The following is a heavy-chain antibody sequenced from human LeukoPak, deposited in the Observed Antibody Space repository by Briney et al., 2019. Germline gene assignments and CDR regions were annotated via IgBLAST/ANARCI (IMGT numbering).Heavy chain of an antibody. D-gene: IGHD3-22*01. V-gene: IGHV1-69*13. CDR2: IIPLFGTA. CDR3: ARLGGDSSDYPFEH. J-gene: IGHJ4*02. CDR1: GGTFNSFV. Sequence: GASVKVSCKASGGTFNSFVVNWVRQAPGQGLEWMGGIIPLFGTANYAQKFQDRATITADESTSTAYMELSSLRSEDTAFYYCARLGGDSSDYPFEHWGQGTLVTVSS.